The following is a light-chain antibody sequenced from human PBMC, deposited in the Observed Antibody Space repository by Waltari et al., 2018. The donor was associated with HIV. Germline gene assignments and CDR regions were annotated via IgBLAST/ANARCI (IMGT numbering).Light chain of an antibody. V-gene: IGLV1-40*01. CDR1: YSNIGADYA. CDR3: QSYDSRLSGWV. J-gene: IGLJ3*02. Sequence: QSVLTQPPSVPGSPGQRVTISCPGSYSNIGADYAVHWYQQLPGTAPNLLIYDNNNRPSGVPDRFSGSKSGTSASLAITGRQAEDEADYYCQSYDSRLSGWVFGGGTKLTVV. CDR2: DNN.